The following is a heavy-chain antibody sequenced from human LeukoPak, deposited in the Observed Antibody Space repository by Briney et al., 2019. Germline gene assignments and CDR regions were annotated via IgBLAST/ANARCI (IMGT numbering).Heavy chain of an antibody. CDR2: INHSGST. V-gene: IGHV4-34*01. J-gene: IGHJ4*02. D-gene: IGHD6-6*01. CDR3: ASIPRRYSSSLRRDY. CDR1: GGSFSGYY. Sequence: SETLSLTCAVYGGSFSGYYWSWIRQPPGKGLEWIGEINHSGSTNYNPSLKSRVTISVDTSKNQFSLKLSSVTAADTAVYYCASIPRRYSSSLRRDYWGQGTLVTVSS.